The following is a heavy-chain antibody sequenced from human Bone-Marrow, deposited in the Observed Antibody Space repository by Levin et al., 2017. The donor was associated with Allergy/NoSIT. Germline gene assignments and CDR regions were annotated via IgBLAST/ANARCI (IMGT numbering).Heavy chain of an antibody. J-gene: IGHJ4*02. Sequence: GGSLRLSCAVSGFTVRNNYMSWVRQAPGKGLEWVSLIYSGGSTYYADSVKGRFTISRDNSKNTVYLQMNNLRAEVTAVYYCARLYLVPRCDYWGQGTLVSVSS. D-gene: IGHD6-6*01. V-gene: IGHV3-53*01. CDR1: GFTVRNNY. CDR2: IYSGGST. CDR3: ARLYLVPRCDY.